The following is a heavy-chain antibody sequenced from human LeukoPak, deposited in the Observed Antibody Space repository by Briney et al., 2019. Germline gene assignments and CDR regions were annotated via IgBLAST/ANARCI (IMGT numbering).Heavy chain of an antibody. CDR1: GYTFTDYY. CDR2: INPNSGGT. CDR3: ARFTSNWPVDY. V-gene: IGHV1-2*02. Sequence: ASVKVSCKASGYTFTDYYIHWVRQAPGQGLEWMGWINPNSGGTKYAQKFQGRVTMTRDTSITTAYMELSSLRSDDTAMYYCARFTSNWPVDYWGQGTLVTVSS. D-gene: IGHD1-1*01. J-gene: IGHJ4*02.